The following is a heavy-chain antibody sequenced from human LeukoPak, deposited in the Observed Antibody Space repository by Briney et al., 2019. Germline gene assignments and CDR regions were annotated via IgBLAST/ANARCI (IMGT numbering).Heavy chain of an antibody. V-gene: IGHV4-34*01. Sequence: PSETLSLTCAVYGGSFSGYYWSWIRQPPGKGLEWIGEINHSGSTNYNPSLKSRVTISVDTSKNQFSLKLSSVTAADTAVYYCARGTMTTVTYYFDYWGQGTLSPSPQ. J-gene: IGHJ4*02. CDR3: ARGTMTTVTYYFDY. CDR2: INHSGST. CDR1: GGSFSGYY. D-gene: IGHD4-17*01.